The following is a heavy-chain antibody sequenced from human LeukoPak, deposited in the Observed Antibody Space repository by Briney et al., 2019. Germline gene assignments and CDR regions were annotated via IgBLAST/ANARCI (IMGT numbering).Heavy chain of an antibody. D-gene: IGHD6-19*01. Sequence: SETLSLTCTVSGGSISSYYWNWIRQPAGKGLEWIGRIYTNENTFFNPSLKSRVTMSVDTSKNQFSLQLTSVTAADAAVYYCARSSDSSGYYGGGIIDYWGQGTLVTVSS. CDR1: GGSISSYY. CDR2: IYTNENT. J-gene: IGHJ4*02. CDR3: ARSSDSSGYYGGGIIDY. V-gene: IGHV4-4*07.